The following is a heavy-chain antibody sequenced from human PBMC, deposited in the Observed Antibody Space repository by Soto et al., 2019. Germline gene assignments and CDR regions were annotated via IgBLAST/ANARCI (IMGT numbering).Heavy chain of an antibody. D-gene: IGHD3-3*01. CDR3: ARGFLEWVSYYFYFMDV. V-gene: IGHV4-34*01. CDR2: INHSGST. CDR1: GGSFSGYY. Sequence: QVQLQQWGAGLLKPSETLSLTCAVNGGSFSGYYWSWIRQPPGKGLEWIGEINHSGSTNYNPSLKSRVTISVYSFKKQFSPKLSCVTAAVLAVYCCARGFLEWVSYYFYFMDVWGNGTPVTDSS. J-gene: IGHJ6*03.